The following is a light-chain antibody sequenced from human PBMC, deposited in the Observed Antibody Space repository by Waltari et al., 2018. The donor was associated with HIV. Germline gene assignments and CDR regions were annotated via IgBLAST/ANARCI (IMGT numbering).Light chain of an antibody. Sequence: DIVMTQSPDSLAVSLGERATINCKSSQNILYNSHNKNYLAWYQQKPGQPPKLLIYWASTRESGVPDRFSGSGSGTDFTLTISSLQAEDVAVYYCQQYYSTPFTFGPGTKAEIK. CDR2: WAS. J-gene: IGKJ3*01. V-gene: IGKV4-1*01. CDR1: QNILYNSHNKNY. CDR3: QQYYSTPFT.